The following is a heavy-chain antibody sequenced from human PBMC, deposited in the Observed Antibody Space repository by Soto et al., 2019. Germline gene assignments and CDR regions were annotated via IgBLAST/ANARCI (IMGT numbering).Heavy chain of an antibody. CDR3: AKVTGYCSSSSCRRDYYYYYGMDV. CDR1: GFTFISYG. CDR2: ISYDGSDK. Sequence: GWSLRLACASSGFTFISYGMHWVRQAPGKGLEWVAVISYDGSDKYYADPVKGRFSISRDNPKNTLYLQMNSLRPEDTAVYYCAKVTGYCSSSSCRRDYYYYYGMDVWGQGTTVTVSS. D-gene: IGHD2-2*01. J-gene: IGHJ6*02. V-gene: IGHV3-30*18.